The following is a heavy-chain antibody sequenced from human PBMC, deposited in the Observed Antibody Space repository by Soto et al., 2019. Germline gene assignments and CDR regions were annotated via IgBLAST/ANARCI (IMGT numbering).Heavy chain of an antibody. CDR3: ARDLLPLAYCSCGSCSVSGHYYYDMVV. V-gene: IGHV1-69*13. CDR2: IIPIFGTA. Sequence: SVKVSCKASGGTFSSYAISWVRQAPGQGLEWMGGIIPIFGTANYAQKFQGRVTITADESTSTAYMELSSLRSEDTAVYYCARDLLPLAYCSCGSCSVSGHYYYDMVVWGQGNTVTVSS. D-gene: IGHD2-15*01. J-gene: IGHJ6*02. CDR1: GGTFSSYA.